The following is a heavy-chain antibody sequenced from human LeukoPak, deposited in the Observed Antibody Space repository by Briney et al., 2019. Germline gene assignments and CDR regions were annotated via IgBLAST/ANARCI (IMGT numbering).Heavy chain of an antibody. Sequence: SETLSLTCTVSGGSISSYYWSWIRQPPGKGLEWIGYIFYSGSTNYNPSLKSRVTISVDTSKNQFSLKLSSVTAADTAVYYCARGYCTNAVCSLGPTQAWGQGTLVTVSS. CDR1: GGSISSYY. CDR2: IFYSGST. D-gene: IGHD2-8*01. CDR3: ARGYCTNAVCSLGPTQA. J-gene: IGHJ4*02. V-gene: IGHV4-59*01.